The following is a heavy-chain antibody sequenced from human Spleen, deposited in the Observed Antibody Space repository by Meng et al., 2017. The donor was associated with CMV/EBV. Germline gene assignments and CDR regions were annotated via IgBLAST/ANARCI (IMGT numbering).Heavy chain of an antibody. Sequence: GGSLRLSCAASGFTFSTYSMNCVRQAPGKGLEWVSYISGTGTTIYYADSVKGRFTISRDNANNSLSLQMSSLTAEDTAVYYCARDPPTYNWNQRRDAFDIWGQGTKVTVSS. J-gene: IGHJ3*02. CDR1: GFTFSTYS. CDR2: ISGTGTTI. D-gene: IGHD1-20*01. V-gene: IGHV3-48*04. CDR3: ARDPPTYNWNQRRDAFDI.